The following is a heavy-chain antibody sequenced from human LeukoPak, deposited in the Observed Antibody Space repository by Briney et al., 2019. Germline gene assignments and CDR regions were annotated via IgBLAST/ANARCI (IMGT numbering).Heavy chain of an antibody. CDR2: INHSGST. V-gene: IGHV4-34*01. D-gene: IGHD3-22*01. Sequence: PSETLSLTCAVYGGSFSGYYWSWIRQPPGKGLEWIGEINHSGSTNYNPSLKSRVTISVDTSKNQFSLKLSSVTAADTAVYYCARVGYYYDSSGYYYDYFQHWGQGTLVTVSS. CDR1: GGSFSGYY. J-gene: IGHJ1*01. CDR3: ARVGYYYDSSGYYYDYFQH.